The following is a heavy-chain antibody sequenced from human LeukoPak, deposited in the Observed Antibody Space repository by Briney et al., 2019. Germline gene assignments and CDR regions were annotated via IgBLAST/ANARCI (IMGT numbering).Heavy chain of an antibody. V-gene: IGHV3-30*02. CDR3: AKDRGYSLDY. J-gene: IGHJ4*02. CDR2: IRYDGSNK. CDR1: GFTFSIYG. Sequence: GGSLRLSCAASGFTFSIYGMHWVRQAPGKGLEWVAFIRYDGSNKYYADSVKGRFTISRDNSKNTLYLQMNSLRAEDTAIYYCAKDRGYSLDYWGQGTLVTVSS. D-gene: IGHD5-18*01.